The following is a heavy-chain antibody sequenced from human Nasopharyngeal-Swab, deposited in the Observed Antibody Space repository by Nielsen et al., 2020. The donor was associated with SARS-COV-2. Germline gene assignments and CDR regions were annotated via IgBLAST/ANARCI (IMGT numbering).Heavy chain of an antibody. CDR2: INHSGST. CDR3: ASRYDISFGMAFDI. D-gene: IGHD3-9*01. Sequence: SETLSLTCAVYGGSFSGYNWSWIRQPPGKGLEWIGEINHSGSTNYNPSLKSRVTISVDTSKNQFSLKLSSVTASDTAVYYCASRYDISFGMAFDIWGQGTMVTVSS. CDR1: GGSFSGYN. V-gene: IGHV4-34*01. J-gene: IGHJ3*02.